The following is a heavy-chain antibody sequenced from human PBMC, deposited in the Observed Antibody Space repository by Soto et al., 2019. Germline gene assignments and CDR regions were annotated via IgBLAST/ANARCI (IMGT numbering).Heavy chain of an antibody. D-gene: IGHD3-10*01. V-gene: IGHV4-30-4*01. CDR3: ARSRPPSVLWFGSPAYYYYGMDV. J-gene: IGHJ6*02. CDR1: GGSISSGDYY. Sequence: SETLSLTCTVSGGSISSGDYYWCWIRQHPGKGLEWIGYIYYSGSTYYNPSLKSRVTISVDTSKNQFSLKLSSVTAADTAVYYCARSRPPSVLWFGSPAYYYYGMDVWGQGTTVTVSS. CDR2: IYYSGST.